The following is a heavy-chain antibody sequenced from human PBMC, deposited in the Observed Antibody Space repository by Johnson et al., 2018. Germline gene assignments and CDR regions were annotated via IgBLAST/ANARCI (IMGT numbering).Heavy chain of an antibody. CDR3: AKDRWLYDSSGYCLDV. CDR2: MSFGESNK. CDR1: GFTFSSYG. Sequence: QVQLVQSGGGVVQPGRSLRLSCAASGFTFSSYGMHWVRQAPGKGLEWVAVMSFGESNKYYADSVKGRFTISRDNSMDTLYLQMNSLRAEDTAVYYWAKDRWLYDSSGYCLDVWGKGTTVTVSS. J-gene: IGHJ6*04. D-gene: IGHD3-22*01. V-gene: IGHV3-30*18.